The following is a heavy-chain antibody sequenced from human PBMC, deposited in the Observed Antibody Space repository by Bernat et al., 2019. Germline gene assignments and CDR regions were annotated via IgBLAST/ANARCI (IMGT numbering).Heavy chain of an antibody. CDR3: ARGTKAFDI. CDR1: GGGFTDWG. V-gene: IGHV1-18*01. D-gene: IGHD1-7*01. Sequence: RACGGGFTDWGVSGVRQARGQGLEWMGWISAHNGNTNYAQNLQGRVTMTTDTSTSTAYMELRSLRSDDTAVYYCARGTKAFDIWGQGTMVTVSS. J-gene: IGHJ3*02. CDR2: ISAHNGNT.